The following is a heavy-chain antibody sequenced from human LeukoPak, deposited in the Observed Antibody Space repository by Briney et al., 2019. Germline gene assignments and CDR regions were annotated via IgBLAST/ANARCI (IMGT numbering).Heavy chain of an antibody. Sequence: ASVTVSCKASGYTFTSYYMHWVRQAPGQGLEWMGIINPSGGSTSYAQKFQGRVTMTRDTSTSTVYMELSSLRSEDTAVYYCAREKTAMVTPDAFDIWGQGTMVTVSS. J-gene: IGHJ3*02. V-gene: IGHV1-46*01. CDR3: AREKTAMVTPDAFDI. CDR2: INPSGGST. D-gene: IGHD5-18*01. CDR1: GYTFTSYY.